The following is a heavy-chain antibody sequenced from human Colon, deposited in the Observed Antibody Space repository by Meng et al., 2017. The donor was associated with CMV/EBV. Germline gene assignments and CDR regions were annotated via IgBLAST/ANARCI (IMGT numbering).Heavy chain of an antibody. J-gene: IGHJ2*01. V-gene: IGHV4-39*07. D-gene: IGHD5-24*01. CDR3: ARMALHWYFDL. CDR2: IYYTGND. CDR1: GDSISGRSYY. Sequence: QLHLQGPVPGLVKPSETLSLTCTVSGDSISGRSYYWGWIRQPPGKGLEWIASIYYTGNDYHNPSLKSRVTISIDTSNNQFSLRLTSVTAADTAVYYCARMALHWYFDLWGRGTLVTVSS.